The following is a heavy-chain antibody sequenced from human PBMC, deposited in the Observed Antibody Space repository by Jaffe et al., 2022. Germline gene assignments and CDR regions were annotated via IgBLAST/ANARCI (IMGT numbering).Heavy chain of an antibody. CDR1: GFTFSSYS. CDR3: ARASSSGWHFQH. D-gene: IGHD6-19*01. CDR2: ISSSSSYI. Sequence: EVQLVESGGGLVKPGGSLRLSCAASGFTFSSYSMNWVRQAPGKGLEWVSSISSSSSYIYYADSVKGRFTISRDNAKNSLYLQMNSLRAEDTAVYYCARASSSGWHFQHWGQGTLVTVSS. V-gene: IGHV3-21*01. J-gene: IGHJ1*01.